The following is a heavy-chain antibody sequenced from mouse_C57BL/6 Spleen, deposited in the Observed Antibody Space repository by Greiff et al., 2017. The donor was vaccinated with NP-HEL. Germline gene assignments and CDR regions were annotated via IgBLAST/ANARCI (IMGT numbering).Heavy chain of an antibody. J-gene: IGHJ1*03. CDR1: GFTFSSYA. V-gene: IGHV5-9-1*02. Sequence: EVKLVESGEGLVKPGGSLKLSCAASGFTFSSYAMSWVRQTPEKRLEWVAYISSGGDYIYYADTVKGRFTISRDNARNTLYLQMSSLKSEDTAMDYCTREEGYFDVWGTGTTVTVSS. CDR3: TREEGYFDV. CDR2: ISSGGDYI.